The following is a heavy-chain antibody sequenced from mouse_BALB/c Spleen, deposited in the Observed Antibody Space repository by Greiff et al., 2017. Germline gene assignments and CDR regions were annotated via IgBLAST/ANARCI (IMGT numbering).Heavy chain of an antibody. V-gene: IGHV4-1*02. CDR3: ARMCGMRNAVDY. J-gene: IGHJ4*01. CDR1: GFDFSRYW. Sequence: EVQLQQSGGGLVQPGGSLKLSCAASGFDFSRYWMSWVRQAPGKGLEWIGEINPDSSTINYTQTLKDKFIIYRDNAKNTLYLQMSKVRSEDTALYYCARMCGMRNAVDYWGQGTSVTVSS. CDR2: INPDSSTI. D-gene: IGHD1-1*02.